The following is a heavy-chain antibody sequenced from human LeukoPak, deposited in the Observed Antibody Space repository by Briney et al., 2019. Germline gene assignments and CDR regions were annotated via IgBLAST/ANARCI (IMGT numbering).Heavy chain of an antibody. D-gene: IGHD6-25*01. CDR3: AKSGSGWRGSTYYFDY. V-gene: IGHV3-30*02. Sequence: PGGSLRLXCAASGFTFSSYGMHWVRQAPGKGLEWVAFIRYDGSNKYYAASVKGRFTISRDKSKNTLYLQMNSLRAEDTAIYFCAKSGSGWRGSTYYFDYWGQGTLVTVSS. CDR1: GFTFSSYG. J-gene: IGHJ4*02. CDR2: IRYDGSNK.